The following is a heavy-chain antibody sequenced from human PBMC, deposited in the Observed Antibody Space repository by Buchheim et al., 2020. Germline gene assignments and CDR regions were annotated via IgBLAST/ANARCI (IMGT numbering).Heavy chain of an antibody. Sequence: QVQLQESGPGLVKPSETLSLTCTVSGGSVSSGSYYWSWIRQPPGKGLEWIGYIYYSGSTNYNPSHKSRVTISVDTSKNQFSLKLSSVTAADTAVYYCARWQRYYFDYWGQGTL. CDR1: GGSVSSGSYY. J-gene: IGHJ4*02. CDR2: IYYSGST. V-gene: IGHV4-61*01. D-gene: IGHD5-24*01. CDR3: ARWQRYYFDY.